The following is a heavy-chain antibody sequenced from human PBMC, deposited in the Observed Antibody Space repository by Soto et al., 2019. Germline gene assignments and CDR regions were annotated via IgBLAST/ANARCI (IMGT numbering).Heavy chain of an antibody. CDR1: GGYFSGHY. D-gene: IGHD3-3*01. J-gene: IGHJ5*02. CDR2: INHSGST. Sequence: SATLDPTMALYGGYFSGHYWSWIRQHPGKGREWIGEINHSGSTNYNPSLKSRVTISVDTSKNELSLKLSSVTAADTAMYYCARVVRDSWSGFPTNNWLDPWGQGTLVSVS. CDR3: ARVVRDSWSGFPTNNWLDP. V-gene: IGHV4-34*01.